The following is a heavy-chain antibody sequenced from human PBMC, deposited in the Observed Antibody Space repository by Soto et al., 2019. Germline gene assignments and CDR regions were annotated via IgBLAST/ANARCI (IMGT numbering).Heavy chain of an antibody. Sequence: QVQLVQSGAEEKKPGASVKVSCKASGYTFTSYAMHWVRQAPGQRLEWMGWINAGNGNTKYSQKFQGRVTITRDTSASTAYIELSSPISEDTAVYYCARAPGGPGIAEYWGQGTLVTVSS. CDR2: INAGNGNT. D-gene: IGHD6-13*01. V-gene: IGHV1-3*05. CDR3: ARAPGGPGIAEY. J-gene: IGHJ4*02. CDR1: GYTFTSYA.